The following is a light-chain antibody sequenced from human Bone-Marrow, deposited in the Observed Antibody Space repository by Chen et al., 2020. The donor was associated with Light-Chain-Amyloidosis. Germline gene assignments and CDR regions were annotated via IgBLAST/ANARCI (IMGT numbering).Light chain of an antibody. CDR2: DNN. Sequence: QSVLTQPPSVSAAPGQKVTISCSGCSSNIGNNYVYWYQQLPGTAPKLLIYDNNKRPSGVPDRFSGSKSGTSATLGITGLQTGDEADYYCGTWDSSLSAVVFGGGTKLTVL. CDR3: GTWDSSLSAVV. V-gene: IGLV1-51*01. J-gene: IGLJ2*01. CDR1: SSNIGNNY.